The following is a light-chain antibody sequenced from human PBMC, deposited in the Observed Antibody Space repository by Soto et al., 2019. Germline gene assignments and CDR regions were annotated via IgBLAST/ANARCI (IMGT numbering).Light chain of an antibody. CDR2: DVN. CDR1: SSDVGGYNF. Sequence: QSALTQPASVSASPGQSITISCTGTSSDVGGYNFVSWYQHHPGKAPKLMIYDVNNRPSGVSNRFSGSKSGNTASLTISGLQAEDEADYYCSSYTSSSTLVFGGGTKVTVL. CDR3: SSYTSSSTLV. V-gene: IGLV2-14*03. J-gene: IGLJ2*01.